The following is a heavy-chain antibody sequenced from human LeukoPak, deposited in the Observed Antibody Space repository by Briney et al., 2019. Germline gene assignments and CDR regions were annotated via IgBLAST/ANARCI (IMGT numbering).Heavy chain of an antibody. V-gene: IGHV3-30-3*01. Sequence: GGSLRLSCAASGFTFSSYAIHWVRQAPGKGLEWVAVISYDGSNKYYADSVKGRFTISRDNSKNTLYLQMNSLRAEDTAVYYCARGDNFLWGSYRSLDFWGQGTLVAVSS. J-gene: IGHJ4*02. D-gene: IGHD3-16*02. CDR2: ISYDGSNK. CDR1: GFTFSSYA. CDR3: ARGDNFLWGSYRSLDF.